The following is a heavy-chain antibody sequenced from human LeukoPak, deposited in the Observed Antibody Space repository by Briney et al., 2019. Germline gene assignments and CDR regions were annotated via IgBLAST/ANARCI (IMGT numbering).Heavy chain of an antibody. V-gene: IGHV3-74*03. CDR2: VSDDGSTT. J-gene: IGHJ3*02. D-gene: IGHD1-1*01. CDR3: VRHNAARAFDI. CDR1: GFTFSSFW. Sequence: TGGSLRLSCAASGFTFSSFWMHWVRHAPGKGLVWVSRVSDDGSTTTYADSVKGRFTVSRDNAKNTLYLQMNSLRPEDTAVYYCVRHNAARAFDIWGQGTMVIVSS.